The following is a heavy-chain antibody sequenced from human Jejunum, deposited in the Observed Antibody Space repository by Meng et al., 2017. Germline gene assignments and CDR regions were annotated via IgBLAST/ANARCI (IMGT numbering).Heavy chain of an antibody. CDR2: TYFRSKWYY. CDR1: GDSVSSNDAA. Sequence: VKLQQSGPGLVKPSQTLSLTCAISGDSVSSNDAAWNWIRQSPSRGLEWLGRTYFRSKWYYDYEVSVRGRITINADTSKNHFSLHLNSVTPEDTAVYFCTRARAYGSAYSWFDPWGQGSLVTVSS. D-gene: IGHD3-10*01. CDR3: TRARAYGSAYSWFDP. J-gene: IGHJ5*02. V-gene: IGHV6-1*01.